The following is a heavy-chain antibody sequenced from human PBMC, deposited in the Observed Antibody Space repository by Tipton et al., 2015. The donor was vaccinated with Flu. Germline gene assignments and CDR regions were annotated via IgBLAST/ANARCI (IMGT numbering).Heavy chain of an antibody. CDR3: ARHTYCSGGSCALDY. J-gene: IGHJ4*02. V-gene: IGHV4-38-2*01. Sequence: TLSLTCSVSGDSIASRYFWGWIRQPPGKGLEWIGNSHHTGSTYRNPSLKSRVIISVDRSKNQFSLKLSSVTAADTAVYYCARHTYCSGGSCALDYWGQGTLVTVSS. CDR1: GDSIASRYF. CDR2: SHHTGST. D-gene: IGHD2-15*01.